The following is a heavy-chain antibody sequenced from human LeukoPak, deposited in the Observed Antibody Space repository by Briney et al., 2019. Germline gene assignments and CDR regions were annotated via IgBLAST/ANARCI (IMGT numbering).Heavy chain of an antibody. J-gene: IGHJ4*02. Sequence: SETLSLTCAVYGGSFSGYYWSWIRQPPGKGLEWIGYIYYSGSTNYNPSLKSRVTISVDTSKNQFSLKLSSVTAADTAVYYCARGNGYSGYDYGDPFDYWGQGTLVTVSS. V-gene: IGHV4-59*01. D-gene: IGHD5-12*01. CDR2: IYYSGST. CDR1: GGSFSGYY. CDR3: ARGNGYSGYDYGDPFDY.